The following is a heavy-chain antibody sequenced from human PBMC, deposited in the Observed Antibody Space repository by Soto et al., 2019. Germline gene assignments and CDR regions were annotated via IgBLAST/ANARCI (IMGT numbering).Heavy chain of an antibody. CDR1: GFTFSSYS. V-gene: IGHV3-21*01. CDR3: ASDRNVYYYDSSGYSDY. Sequence: PGGSLRLSCAASGFTFSSYSMNWVRQAPGKGLEWVSSISSSSSYIYYADSVKGRFTISRDNAKNSLYLQMNSLRAEDTAVYYCASDRNVYYYDSSGYSDYWGQGTLVTVSS. D-gene: IGHD3-22*01. CDR2: ISSSSSYI. J-gene: IGHJ4*02.